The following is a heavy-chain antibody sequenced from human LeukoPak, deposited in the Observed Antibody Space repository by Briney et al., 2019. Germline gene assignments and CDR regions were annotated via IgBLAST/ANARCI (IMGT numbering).Heavy chain of an antibody. Sequence: KPWETLSLTCTVSGYSISSGYYWGWIRQPPGKGLEWIGSIYHSGSTYYNPSLKSRVTISVDTSKNQFSLKLSSVTAADTAVYYCARTRDGGHFSDSDYWGQGTLVTVSS. J-gene: IGHJ4*02. CDR3: ARTRDGGHFSDSDY. CDR2: IYHSGST. V-gene: IGHV4-38-2*02. D-gene: IGHD2-15*01. CDR1: GYSISSGYY.